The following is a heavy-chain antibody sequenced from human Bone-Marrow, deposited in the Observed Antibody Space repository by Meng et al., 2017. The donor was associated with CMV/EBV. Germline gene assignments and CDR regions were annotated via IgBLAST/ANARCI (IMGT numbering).Heavy chain of an antibody. CDR1: GFTFSTYW. J-gene: IGHJ6*02. CDR3: AREFAPRTYYYGMDV. D-gene: IGHD1-14*01. V-gene: IGHV3-7*01. Sequence: GGSLRLSCAASGFTFSTYWMSWVRQAPGKGLEWVANIKQDGREKYYVDSVKGRFTISRDNAKNPLYLQMNSLRAEDTAVYYCAREFAPRTYYYGMDVWGQGTTVTVSS. CDR2: IKQDGREK.